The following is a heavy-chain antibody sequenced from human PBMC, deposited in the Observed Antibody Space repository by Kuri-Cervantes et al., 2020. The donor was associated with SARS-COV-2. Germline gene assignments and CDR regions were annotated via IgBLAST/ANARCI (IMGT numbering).Heavy chain of an antibody. D-gene: IGHD3-3*01. CDR2: ISGSGSDT. J-gene: IGHJ4*02. CDR1: GFTFTSYV. CDR3: ARDPVRLRFLDTHPDYYFDY. V-gene: IGHV3-23*01. Sequence: GGSLRLSCAASGFTFTSYVMSWVRQAPGKGLEWVSGISGSGSDTYYPDSADSVKGRFSISRDNSKNTLYLQLNSLRSEDTALYYCARDPVRLRFLDTHPDYYFDYWGQGTLVTVSS.